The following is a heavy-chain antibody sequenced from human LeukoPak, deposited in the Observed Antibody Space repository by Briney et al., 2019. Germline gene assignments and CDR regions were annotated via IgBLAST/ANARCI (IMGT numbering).Heavy chain of an antibody. J-gene: IGHJ4*02. D-gene: IGHD2-15*01. V-gene: IGHV4-31*11. CDR1: GGSISSGGYS. Sequence: SQTLSLTCAVSGGSISSGGYSWSWIRQPPGKGLEWIGYIYYSGSTYYTPSLKSRVTISVDTSNNQFSLKLSSVTAADTAVYYCARRDCGGGSCYLDYWGQGTLVTVSS. CDR2: IYYSGST. CDR3: ARRDCGGGSCYLDY.